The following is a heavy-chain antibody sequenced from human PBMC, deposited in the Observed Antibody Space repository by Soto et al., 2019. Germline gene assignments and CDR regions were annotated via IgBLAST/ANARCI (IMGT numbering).Heavy chain of an antibody. D-gene: IGHD3-22*01. Sequence: PGGSLRLSCAASGFTFSSYAMSWVRQAPGKGLEWVSAISGSGGSTYFADSVKGRFTISRDNSKNTLYLQVNSLRAEDTAVYYCAKDHRYYYDSSCSGGQGTVVTVSS. CDR1: GFTFSSYA. J-gene: IGHJ4*02. V-gene: IGHV3-23*01. CDR3: AKDHRYYYDSSCS. CDR2: ISGSGGST.